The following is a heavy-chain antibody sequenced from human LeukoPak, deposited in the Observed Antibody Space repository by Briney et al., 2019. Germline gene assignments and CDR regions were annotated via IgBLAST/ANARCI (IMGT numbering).Heavy chain of an antibody. D-gene: IGHD5-18*01. CDR1: GYTFTDYY. J-gene: IGHJ4*02. V-gene: IGHV1-18*04. CDR2: ISAYNGNT. Sequence: ASVKVSCMASGYTFTDYYMHWVRQAPGQGLEWMGWISAYNGNTNYAQKLQGRVTMTTDTSTSTAYMELRSLRSDDTAVYYCARAGDTAMLQVDYWGQGTLVTVSS. CDR3: ARAGDTAMLQVDY.